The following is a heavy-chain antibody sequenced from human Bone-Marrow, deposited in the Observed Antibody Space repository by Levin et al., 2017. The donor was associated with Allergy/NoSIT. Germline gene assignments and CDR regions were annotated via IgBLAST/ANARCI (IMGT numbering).Heavy chain of an antibody. J-gene: IGHJ4*02. CDR1: GFTTSRMKW. Sequence: GGSLRLSCEGSGFTTSRMKWMTWVRQAPGKGLEWVAIINQDGTEKFYVDSVKGRFTISRDNARNSLYLHMDSLRVEDTALYYCARDSGWLMEDWGQGTLVIVSS. CDR3: ARDSGWLMED. V-gene: IGHV3-7*01. D-gene: IGHD6-19*01. CDR2: INQDGTEK.